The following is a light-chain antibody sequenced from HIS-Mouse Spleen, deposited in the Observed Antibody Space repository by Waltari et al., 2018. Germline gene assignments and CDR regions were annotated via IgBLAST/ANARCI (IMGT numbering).Light chain of an antibody. CDR2: EDS. CDR3: YSTDSSGNHRV. CDR1: ALPKNY. V-gene: IGLV3-10*01. J-gene: IGLJ2*01. Sequence: SYELTQPPSASVSPGPTARTTCSGDALPKNYAYWYQQKSGQAPVLVIYEDSKRPSGIPERFSGSSSGTMATLTISGAQVEDEADYYCYSTDSSGNHRVFGGGTKLTVL.